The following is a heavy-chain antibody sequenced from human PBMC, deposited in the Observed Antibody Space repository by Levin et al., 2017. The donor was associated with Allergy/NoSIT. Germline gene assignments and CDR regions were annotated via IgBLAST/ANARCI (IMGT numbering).Heavy chain of an antibody. Sequence: KSSETLSLTCTVSGGSISSYYWSWIRQPPGKGLEWIGYIYYSGSTKYNPSLKGRVTISVDTSKNQFYLKLSSVTSADTAVYYCARDRVLVTAGNHYYYGMHVWGQGTTVTVSS. D-gene: IGHD2-21*02. V-gene: IGHV4-59*01. CDR2: IYYSGST. CDR3: ARDRVLVTAGNHYYYGMHV. J-gene: IGHJ6*02. CDR1: GGSISSYY.